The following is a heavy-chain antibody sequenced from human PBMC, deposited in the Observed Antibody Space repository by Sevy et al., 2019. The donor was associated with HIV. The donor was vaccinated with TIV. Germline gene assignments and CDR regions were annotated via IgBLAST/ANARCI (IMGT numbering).Heavy chain of an antibody. CDR1: GFTFDKYA. CDR2: ITWNSVIL. Sequence: GGSLRLSCTASGFTFDKYAMHWVRQAPGKGLELVSGITWNSVILGYADSVKGRFTISRDNARNSLYLEMKSLRAEDTALYYCAKSSFLPAAGNAYYFDYWGQGTLVTVSS. D-gene: IGHD6-25*01. J-gene: IGHJ4*02. V-gene: IGHV3-9*01. CDR3: AKSSFLPAAGNAYYFDY.